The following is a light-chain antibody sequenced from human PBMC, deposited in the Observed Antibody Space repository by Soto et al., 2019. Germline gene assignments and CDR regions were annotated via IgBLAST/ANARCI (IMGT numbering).Light chain of an antibody. CDR1: RSDIGDSNF. Sequence: QSVLTQPASVSGSPGQSVTISCTGPRSDIGDSNFISWYQHSPGKAPRLLIYEVNNRPSGVSKRFSGSKAGNTASLTISGLLDDDEADYLCASFRNGTILLFGSGSNLTVL. CDR2: EVN. J-gene: IGLJ1*01. CDR3: ASFRNGTILL. V-gene: IGLV2-14*01.